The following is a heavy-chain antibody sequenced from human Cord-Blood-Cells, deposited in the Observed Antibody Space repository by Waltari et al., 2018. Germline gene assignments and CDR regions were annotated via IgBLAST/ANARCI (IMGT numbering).Heavy chain of an antibody. CDR2: INHSGST. CDR1: GGSFSGFY. V-gene: IGHV4-34*01. CDR3: AGVAGSYGFYYYYGMEV. J-gene: IGHJ6*02. D-gene: IGHD5-18*01. Sequence: QVQLQQWGAGLLKPSETLSLPFAVYGGSFSGFYWSWIRHPPGKGVEWSGEINHSGSTNYNPALKRRVTISGDTSTNQFSLRLSSVTAADTAVYYCAGVAGSYGFYYYYGMEVWGQGTTVTVCS.